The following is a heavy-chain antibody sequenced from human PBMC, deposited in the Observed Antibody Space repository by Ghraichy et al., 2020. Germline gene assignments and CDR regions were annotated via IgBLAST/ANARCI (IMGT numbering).Heavy chain of an antibody. CDR2: IYYSGTT. D-gene: IGHD2-2*01. CDR3: ARPRYSTNWPDGFNV. CDR1: GSSISNTFYY. Sequence: SETLSLTCTVSGSSISNTFYYWGWIRQPPGKGLEWIGTIYYSGTTYYNPSLESRVTISVDTSKNQFSLKLSSVTAADTAVYYCARPRYSTNWPDGFNVWGQGTMVTVSS. J-gene: IGHJ3*01. V-gene: IGHV4-39*01.